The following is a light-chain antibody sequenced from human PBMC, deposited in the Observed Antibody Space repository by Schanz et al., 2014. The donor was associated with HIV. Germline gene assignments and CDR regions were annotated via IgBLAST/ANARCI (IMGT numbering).Light chain of an antibody. Sequence: QSVLTQPPSASGTPGQRVTISCSGSSSNFRSNAVNWYQQLPGTAPKLLIYSNNQRPSGVPGRLSGSKSGTSASLAISGLQSEDEADYYCAVWDDSLNGVVFGGGTKLPS. V-gene: IGLV1-44*01. CDR3: AVWDDSLNGVV. J-gene: IGLJ2*01. CDR1: SSNFRSNA. CDR2: SNN.